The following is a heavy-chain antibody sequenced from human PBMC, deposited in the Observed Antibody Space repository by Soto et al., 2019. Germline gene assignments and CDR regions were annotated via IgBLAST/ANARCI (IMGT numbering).Heavy chain of an antibody. CDR2: ISGSADST. J-gene: IGHJ4*02. V-gene: IGHV3-23*01. CDR3: AKDHSATTERWLQIGGVFYFDY. Sequence: EVQLLESGGGLVQPGGSLRLSCVASGFTFSNYAMSWVRQTPGKGLEWVSAISGSADSTYSADSAKGRFTVSRDNSKNTLYLQMSSLRPEDPAVYYCAKDHSATTERWLQIGGVFYFDYWGQGVLVTVSS. D-gene: IGHD6-19*01. CDR1: GFTFSNYA.